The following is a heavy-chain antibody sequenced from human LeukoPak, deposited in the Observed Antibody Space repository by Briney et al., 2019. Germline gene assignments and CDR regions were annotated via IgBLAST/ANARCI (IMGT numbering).Heavy chain of an antibody. CDR3: ARSRWDYYDSSGYLPYFDY. CDR2: IYYSGCT. D-gene: IGHD3-22*01. J-gene: IGHJ4*02. CDR1: GGSISSYY. V-gene: IGHV4-59*01. Sequence: KSAETLSLTCTVSGGSISSYYWSWIRQPPGKGLEWIGYIYYSGCTNYNPSLERRVTISVDTSNNQYSLKLSSVTAADTAVYYCARSRWDYYDSSGYLPYFDYWGQGTLVTVSS.